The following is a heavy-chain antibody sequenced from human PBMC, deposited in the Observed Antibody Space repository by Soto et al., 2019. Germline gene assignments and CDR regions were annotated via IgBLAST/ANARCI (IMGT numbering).Heavy chain of an antibody. Sequence: QLQLQESGSGLVKPSQTLSLTCAVSGGSISSGGYSWSWIRQPPGKGLEWIGYIYHSGSTYYNPSLKSRVTISVDRSKNQFSLKLSSVTAADTAVYYCARRGMGATMGGAFDPWGQGTLVTVSS. CDR1: GGSISSGGYS. CDR3: ARRGMGATMGGAFDP. D-gene: IGHD5-12*01. J-gene: IGHJ5*02. V-gene: IGHV4-30-2*01. CDR2: IYHSGST.